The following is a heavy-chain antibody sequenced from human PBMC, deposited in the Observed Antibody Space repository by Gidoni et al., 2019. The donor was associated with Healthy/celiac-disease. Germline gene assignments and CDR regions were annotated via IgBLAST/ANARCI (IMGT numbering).Heavy chain of an antibody. CDR1: GFTFSSYA. Sequence: QVQLVGVGGGVVHPGRSLRLPCAASGFTFSSYAMHWVRQAPGKGLEWVAVISYDGSNKYYADSVKGRFTISRDNSKNTLYLQMNSLRAEDTAVYYCARDRGSSGWYSDYYYGMDVWGQGTTVTVSS. J-gene: IGHJ6*02. D-gene: IGHD6-19*01. V-gene: IGHV3-30-3*01. CDR3: ARDRGSSGWYSDYYYGMDV. CDR2: ISYDGSNK.